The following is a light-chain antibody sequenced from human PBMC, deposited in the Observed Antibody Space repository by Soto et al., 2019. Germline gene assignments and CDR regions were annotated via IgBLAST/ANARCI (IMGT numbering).Light chain of an antibody. J-gene: IGLJ1*01. Sequence: QSALTQPASVSGSPGQSITISCTGTSSDVGNYNLVSWYQHHPGKAPKLLIYEGSKRPSGVSSRFSGSKSGNTASLTISGLQAEDEADYHCCSYAGTITYYVFGTGTSSPS. CDR1: SSDVGNYNL. CDR3: CSYAGTITYYV. V-gene: IGLV2-23*01. CDR2: EGS.